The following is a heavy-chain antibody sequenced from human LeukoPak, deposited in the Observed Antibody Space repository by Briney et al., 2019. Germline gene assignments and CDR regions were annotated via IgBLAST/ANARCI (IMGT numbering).Heavy chain of an antibody. Sequence: GGSLRLPCVGSGFAFHNYAMPWVRRPPGKGLEWVSAINWNSDTKAYSDSVKGRFTISRDRARNSLYLQMDSLRPEDTALYYCAKDTGGNGAYFYAMDVWGQGTSVTVSS. CDR2: INWNSDTK. CDR3: AKDTGGNGAYFYAMDV. D-gene: IGHD4-23*01. J-gene: IGHJ6*02. V-gene: IGHV3-9*01. CDR1: GFAFHNYA.